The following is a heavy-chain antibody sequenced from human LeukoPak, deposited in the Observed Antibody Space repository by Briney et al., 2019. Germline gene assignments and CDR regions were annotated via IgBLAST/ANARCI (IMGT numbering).Heavy chain of an antibody. V-gene: IGHV3-23*01. J-gene: IGHJ6*02. Sequence: LSLTCAVSGGSISSGGYSWSWVRQAPGKGLEWVSAISGSGGSTYYADSVKGRFTISRDNSKNTLYLQMNSLRAEDTAVYYCAKDDHSSGYSSSWYGGYYYYGMDVWGQGTTVTVSS. CDR3: AKDDHSSGYSSSWYGGYYYYGMDV. D-gene: IGHD6-13*01. CDR1: GGSISSGGYS. CDR2: ISGSGGST.